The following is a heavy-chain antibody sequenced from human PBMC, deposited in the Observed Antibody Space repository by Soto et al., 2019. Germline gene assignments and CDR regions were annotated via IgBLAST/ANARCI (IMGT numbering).Heavy chain of an antibody. V-gene: IGHV4-39*01. Sequence: PSETLSLTCTGSGGSISISSYYLGWIRQPPGKGLEWIGSIYYSGSTYYNPSLKSRVTISVDTSKNQFSLKLSSVTAADTAVYYCVSYYDYGMDVWGHGTTVTVSS. CDR3: VSYYDYGMDV. CDR1: GGSISISSYY. J-gene: IGHJ6*02. CDR2: IYYSGST.